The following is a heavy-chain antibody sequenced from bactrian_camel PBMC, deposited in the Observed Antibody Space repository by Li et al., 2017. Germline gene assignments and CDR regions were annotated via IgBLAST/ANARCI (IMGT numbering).Heavy chain of an antibody. Sequence: HVQLVESGGGSVQAGGSLRLSCAGSGDIYMSWVRQAPGKGLEWVSSISSDGSNTYYRDSVKGRFTISRDNAENTVYLQVNSLKPEDTAMYYCAEAPYRDGFSTKCRGQGTQVTVS. CDR1: GDIY. D-gene: IGHD4*01. CDR2: ISSDGSNT. V-gene: IGHV3-2*01. CDR3: AEAPYRDGFSTKC. J-gene: IGHJ4*01.